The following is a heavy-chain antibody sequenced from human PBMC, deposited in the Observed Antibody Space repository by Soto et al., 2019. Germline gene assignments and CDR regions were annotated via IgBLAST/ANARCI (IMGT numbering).Heavy chain of an antibody. CDR3: ARGTLGFGECPIDY. V-gene: IGHV3-48*02. Sequence: EVQLVESGGGLVQPGGSLRLSCAASGFTFSSYSMNWVRQAPGKGLEWVSSISSSSSTIYYADSVKGRFTISRDNAKNTLYLQMNSLRDEDTAVYYCARGTLGFGECPIDYWGQGTLVTVSS. J-gene: IGHJ4*02. CDR1: GFTFSSYS. D-gene: IGHD3-10*01. CDR2: ISSSSSTI.